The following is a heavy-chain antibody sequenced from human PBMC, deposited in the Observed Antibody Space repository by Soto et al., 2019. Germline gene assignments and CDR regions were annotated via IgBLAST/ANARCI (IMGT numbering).Heavy chain of an antibody. Sequence: GASVKVSCKASGYTFTSYAMHWVRQAPGQRLEWMGWINAGNGNTKYSQKFQGRVAITRDTSASTAYMELSSLRSEDTAVYYCASYSSGWYGGWFDPWGQGTLVTVSS. CDR1: GYTFTSYA. V-gene: IGHV1-3*01. CDR2: INAGNGNT. D-gene: IGHD6-19*01. J-gene: IGHJ5*02. CDR3: ASYSSGWYGGWFDP.